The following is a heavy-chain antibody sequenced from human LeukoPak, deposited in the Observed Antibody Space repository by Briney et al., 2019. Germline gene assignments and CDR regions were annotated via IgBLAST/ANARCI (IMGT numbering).Heavy chain of an antibody. V-gene: IGHV3-74*01. J-gene: IGHJ5*02. Sequence: PPGGSLRLSCAASGFNFSNYWMHWVRQAPGKGLEWVSRINIAGSVTTYADSVKGRFTISRDNAKKTLYLQMNSLRAEDTAVYYCARDRGGYCSSTSCYTYWFDPWGQGTLVTVSS. CDR2: INIAGSVT. CDR3: ARDRGGYCSSTSCYTYWFDP. CDR1: GFNFSNYW. D-gene: IGHD2-2*02.